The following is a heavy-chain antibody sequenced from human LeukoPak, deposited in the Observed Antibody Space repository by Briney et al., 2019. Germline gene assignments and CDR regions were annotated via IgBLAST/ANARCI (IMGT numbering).Heavy chain of an antibody. Sequence: GGSLRLSCAASGFTFSSYAMRWVRQAPGKGLEWVAVISYDGSNKYYADSVKGRFTISRDNAKNSLYLQMNSLRAEDTAVYCCASIEYSSSFGAFDIWGQGTMVTVSS. CDR1: GFTFSSYA. J-gene: IGHJ3*02. CDR3: ASIEYSSSFGAFDI. V-gene: IGHV3-30-3*01. CDR2: ISYDGSNK. D-gene: IGHD6-6*01.